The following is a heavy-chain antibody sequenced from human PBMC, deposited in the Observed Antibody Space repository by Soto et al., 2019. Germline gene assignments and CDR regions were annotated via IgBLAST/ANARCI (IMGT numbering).Heavy chain of an antibody. CDR1: GGTFSSYA. Sequence: SVKVSCKASGGTFSSYAISWVRQAPGQGLEWMGGIIPIFGTANYAQKFQGRVTITADESTSTAYMEVSSLRSEDTAVYYCAVAHYDSSGYYYGFDYWGQGTLVTVSS. CDR3: AVAHYDSSGYYYGFDY. CDR2: IIPIFGTA. V-gene: IGHV1-69*13. D-gene: IGHD3-22*01. J-gene: IGHJ4*02.